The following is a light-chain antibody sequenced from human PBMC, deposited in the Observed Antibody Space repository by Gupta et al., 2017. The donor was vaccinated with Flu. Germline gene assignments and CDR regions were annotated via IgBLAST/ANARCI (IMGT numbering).Light chain of an antibody. J-gene: IGLJ3*02. CDR2: DDS. V-gene: IGLV3-21*02. CDR1: NLGSKS. CDR3: QVWDRTSDNWV. Sequence: SFVLPQPPSVSVAPGQTAKITCGGNNLGSKSVHWYQQKPGQAPVLVVSDDSDRPSGIPERFSGSNSGNTATLTITRVEAGDEADYYCQVWDRTSDNWVFGGGTKLTVL.